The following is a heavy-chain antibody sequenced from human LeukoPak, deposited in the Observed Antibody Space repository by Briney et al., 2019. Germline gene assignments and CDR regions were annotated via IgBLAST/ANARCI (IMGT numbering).Heavy chain of an antibody. CDR1: GFTFSSYA. Sequence: GGSLRLSCAASGFTFSSYAMSWVRQAPVKGLEWVSGISGSGGSTYYADSVKGRFTISRDNSKNTLYLQMNSLRVEDTAVYYCAKDRGEQLPPHNWFDPWGQGTLVTVSS. J-gene: IGHJ5*02. D-gene: IGHD3-16*01. CDR3: AKDRGEQLPPHNWFDP. V-gene: IGHV3-23*01. CDR2: ISGSGGST.